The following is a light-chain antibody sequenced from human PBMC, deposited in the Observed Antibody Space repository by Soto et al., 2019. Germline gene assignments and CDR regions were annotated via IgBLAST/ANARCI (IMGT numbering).Light chain of an antibody. CDR2: DAS. J-gene: IGKJ4*01. V-gene: IGKV3-11*01. CDR3: QQRRTWPPLT. Sequence: EIVLTQSPATLSLSPGERATLSCRASQSVSNFLAWYQQKPGQAPRLLIYDASTRATGIPARFSGSGSGTDFALPISSREPEDFAVYYCQQRRTWPPLTFGGGTKVEIK. CDR1: QSVSNF.